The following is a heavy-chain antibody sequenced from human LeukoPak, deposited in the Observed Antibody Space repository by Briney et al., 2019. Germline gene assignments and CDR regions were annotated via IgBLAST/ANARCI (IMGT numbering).Heavy chain of an antibody. J-gene: IGHJ4*02. D-gene: IGHD2-15*01. Sequence: GWSLRLSCAASGFTFSSSAMSWVRQPPGKGLEWVSAISNNGGYTYYADSVQGRFTISRDNSKSTLCLQMNSLRAEDTAVYYCAKQLGYCSDGSCYFPYWGQGTLVTVSS. CDR1: GFTFSSSA. CDR3: AKQLGYCSDGSCYFPY. V-gene: IGHV3-23*01. CDR2: ISNNGGYT.